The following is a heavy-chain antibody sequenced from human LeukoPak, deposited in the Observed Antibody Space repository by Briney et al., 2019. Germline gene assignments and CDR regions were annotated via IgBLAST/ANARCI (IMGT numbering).Heavy chain of an antibody. Sequence: SVKVSCKASGGTFSSYAISWVRQAPGQGLEWMGRIIPILGIANYAQKFQGRVTITADKSTSTAYMELSSLRSGDTAVYYCARDGATVRFYGMDVWGQGTTVTVSS. D-gene: IGHD4-11*01. CDR2: IIPILGIA. CDR1: GGTFSSYA. V-gene: IGHV1-69*04. J-gene: IGHJ6*02. CDR3: ARDGATVRFYGMDV.